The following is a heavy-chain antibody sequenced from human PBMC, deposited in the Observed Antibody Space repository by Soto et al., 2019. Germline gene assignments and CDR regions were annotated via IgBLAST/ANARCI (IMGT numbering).Heavy chain of an antibody. CDR3: MGHQTLTYYIFTGYWFDD. J-gene: IGHJ4*02. D-gene: IGHD3-9*01. CDR2: IYYSGST. Sequence: PSETLSLTCTVSGGSISSSSYYWGWIRQPPGKGLEWIGSIYYSGSTYYNPSLKSRVTISVDTSKNQFSLKLSSVTAADTAVYYCMGHQTLTYYIFTGYWFDDWGQGTLVTVSS. V-gene: IGHV4-39*01. CDR1: GGSISSSSYY.